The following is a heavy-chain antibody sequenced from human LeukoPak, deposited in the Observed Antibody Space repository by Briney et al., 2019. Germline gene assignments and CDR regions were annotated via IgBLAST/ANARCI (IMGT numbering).Heavy chain of an antibody. CDR3: AGRHYGSGNIDS. CDR2: IYSNGHI. V-gene: IGHV4-39*01. Sequence: PSETLSLTCSVSSDSISSSSYLWVWVRQPPGKGLEWIGDIYSNGHISYNPSLKSRAAISVDTSKNQFSLSLSSVTAADTAVYYCAGRHYGSGNIDSWGQGTLVTVSS. D-gene: IGHD3-10*01. CDR1: SDSISSSSYL. J-gene: IGHJ4*02.